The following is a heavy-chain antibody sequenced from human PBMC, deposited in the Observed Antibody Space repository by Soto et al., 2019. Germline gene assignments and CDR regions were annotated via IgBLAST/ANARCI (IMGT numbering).Heavy chain of an antibody. CDR2: IKQDGSEK. D-gene: IGHD1-26*01. J-gene: IGHJ5*02. CDR3: ARGIMAGGSYSSYNWFDP. CDR1: GFTFSSYL. V-gene: IGHV3-7*01. Sequence: PGGSLRLSCAASGFTFSSYLMSWVHQAPGKGLEWVANIKQDGSEKYYVDSVKGRFTISRDNAKNSLYLQMNSLRAEGTAVYYCARGIMAGGSYSSYNWFDPWGQGTLVTVSS.